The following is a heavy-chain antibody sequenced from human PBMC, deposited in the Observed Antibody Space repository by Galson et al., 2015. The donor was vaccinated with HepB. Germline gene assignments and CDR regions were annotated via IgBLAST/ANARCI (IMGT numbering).Heavy chain of an antibody. V-gene: IGHV3-53*04. J-gene: IGHJ4*02. CDR3: ARGRAADQLDS. CDR1: GFSVSGSY. D-gene: IGHD6-13*01. Sequence: SLRLSCAASGFSVSGSYMFWVRQAPGKGLEWVSLIYSGGRTYYADSVQGRFTISRHTSKNTVYLQMNSLRTEDTAIYYCARGRAADQLDSWGQGTRVTVSS. CDR2: IYSGGRT.